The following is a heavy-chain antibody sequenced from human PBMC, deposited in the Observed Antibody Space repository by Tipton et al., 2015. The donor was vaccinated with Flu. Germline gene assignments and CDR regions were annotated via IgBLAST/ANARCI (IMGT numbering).Heavy chain of an antibody. Sequence: GSLRLSCAASGFTFSDYYMSWIRQAPGKGLEWVSYISSSGSTIYYADSVKGRFTISRDNAKNSLYLQMNSLRAEDTAVYYCARAMVRGVTNAPGYWGQGTLVTVSS. CDR1: GFTFSDYY. D-gene: IGHD3-10*01. CDR2: ISSSGSTI. CDR3: ARAMVRGVTNAPGY. V-gene: IGHV3-11*04. J-gene: IGHJ4*02.